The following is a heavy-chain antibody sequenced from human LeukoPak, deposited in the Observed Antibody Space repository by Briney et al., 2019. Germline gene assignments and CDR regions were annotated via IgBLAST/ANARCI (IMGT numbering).Heavy chain of an antibody. CDR1: GFIFSDNA. CDR3: AIDPNWGTHS. D-gene: IGHD7-27*01. CDR2: ITTTGGTA. V-gene: IGHV3-23*01. J-gene: IGHJ4*02. Sequence: PGGSLRLSCEASGFIFSDNAMSWVRQAPGRGLEWVSAITTTGGTAYYADSVKGRFTVSRDNSKNILYLQMNSLRAEDTAVYYCAIDPNWGTHSWGQGVLVTVSS.